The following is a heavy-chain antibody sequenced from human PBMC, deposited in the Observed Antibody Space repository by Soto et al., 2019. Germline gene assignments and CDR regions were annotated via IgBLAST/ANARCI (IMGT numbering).Heavy chain of an antibody. CDR3: ASPVVVVPADTQRYYYGMDV. V-gene: IGHV1-2*02. J-gene: IGHJ6*02. CDR2: INPNSGGT. CDR1: GYTFTGYY. Sequence: GASVKVSCKASGYTFTGYYMHWVRQAPGQGLEWMGWINPNSGGTNYAQKFQGRVTMTRDTSISTAYMELSRLRSDDTAVYYCASPVVVVPADTQRYYYGMDVWGQGTTVTVSS. D-gene: IGHD2-2*01.